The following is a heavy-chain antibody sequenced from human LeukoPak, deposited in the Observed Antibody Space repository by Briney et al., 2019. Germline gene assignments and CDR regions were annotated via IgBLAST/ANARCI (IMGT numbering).Heavy chain of an antibody. D-gene: IGHD3-10*01. V-gene: IGHV3-23*01. CDR1: GVTFSSYA. CDR3: AKDMVRGVPSGGTFDY. CDR2: ISDSGAGT. J-gene: IGHJ4*02. Sequence: QTGGSLRLSCAASGVTFSSYAVSWVRQAPGKGLEWVSAISDSGAGTYYADSVKGRFTISRDNSKNTLYLQMNSLRAEDTAVYYCAKDMVRGVPSGGTFDYWGQGTLVTVSS.